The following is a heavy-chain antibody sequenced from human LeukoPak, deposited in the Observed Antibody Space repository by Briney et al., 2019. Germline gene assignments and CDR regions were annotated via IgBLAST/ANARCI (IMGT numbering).Heavy chain of an antibody. CDR3: AVVVPAAMGVDY. CDR1: GFTFSSYS. Sequence: PGGSLRLSCAASGFTFSSYSMNWVRQAPGKGVEWVSSISSSSSYIYYADSVKGRFTISRDNAKNSLYLQMNSLRAEDTAVYYCAVVVPAAMGVDYWGQGTLVTVSS. J-gene: IGHJ4*02. D-gene: IGHD2-2*01. CDR2: ISSSSSYI. V-gene: IGHV3-21*01.